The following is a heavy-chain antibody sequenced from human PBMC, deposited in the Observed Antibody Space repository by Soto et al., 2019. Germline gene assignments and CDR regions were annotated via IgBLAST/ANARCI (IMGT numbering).Heavy chain of an antibody. CDR3: ARDNTGATGWFDP. D-gene: IGHD1-1*01. J-gene: IGHJ5*02. CDR2: IIPIFGTA. V-gene: IGHV1-69*13. Sequence: AVKVSCKASGGTFSSYAISWVRQAPGQGLEWMGGIIPIFGTANYAQKFQGRVTITADESTSTAYMELSSLRSEDTAVYYCARDNTGATGWFDPWGQGTLVTVSS. CDR1: GGTFSSYA.